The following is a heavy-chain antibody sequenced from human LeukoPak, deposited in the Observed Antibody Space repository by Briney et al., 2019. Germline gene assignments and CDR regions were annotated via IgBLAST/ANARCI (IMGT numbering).Heavy chain of an antibody. CDR2: ISSSGSTI. J-gene: IGHJ4*02. D-gene: IGHD3-10*01. CDR1: GFTFSDYY. V-gene: IGHV3-11*01. CDR3: ARDYYGSGSYYPTPLQY. Sequence: PGGSLRLSCAASGFTFSDYYMSWIRQAPGKGLEWVSYISSSGSTIYYADSVKGRFTISRDNAKNSLYLQMNSLRAEDMAVYYCARDYYGSGSYYPTPLQYWGQGTLVTVSS.